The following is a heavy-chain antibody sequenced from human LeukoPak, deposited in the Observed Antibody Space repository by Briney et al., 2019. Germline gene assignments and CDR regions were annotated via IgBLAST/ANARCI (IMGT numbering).Heavy chain of an antibody. CDR2: IYYSGST. J-gene: IGHJ5*02. CDR3: ARVIAVAGGGLAWFDP. V-gene: IGHV4-39*07. D-gene: IGHD6-19*01. Sequence: SETLSLTCSVSGGSISSTSYYWGWIRQPPGKGLDWIGSIYYSGSTYYNPSLKSRVTISVDTSKNQFSLRLSSVTAADTAVYYCARVIAVAGGGLAWFDPWGQGTLVTVSS. CDR1: GGSISSTSYY.